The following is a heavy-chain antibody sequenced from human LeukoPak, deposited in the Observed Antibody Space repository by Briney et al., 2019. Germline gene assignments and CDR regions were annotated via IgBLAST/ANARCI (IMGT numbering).Heavy chain of an antibody. J-gene: IGHJ3*02. CDR1: GFTFSSYS. D-gene: IGHD4-17*01. V-gene: IGHV3-48*01. CDR3: ARDPTVTTSAAFDI. Sequence: PGGSLRLSCAASGFTFSSYSMNWVRQAPGKGLEWVSYISSSSSTIYYADSVKGRFTISRDNAKNSLYLQMNSLRAEDTAVYYCARDPTVTTSAAFDIWGQGTMVTVSS. CDR2: ISSSSSTI.